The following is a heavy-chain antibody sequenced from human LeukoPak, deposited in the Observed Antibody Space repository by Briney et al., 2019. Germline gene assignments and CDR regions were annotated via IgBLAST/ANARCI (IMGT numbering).Heavy chain of an antibody. CDR2: IDPCDSYT. Sequence: GESLKISCKGSGYSFTSYWISWVRQMPGKGLEWMGRIDPCDSYTNYSPSFQGHVTISADKSISTAYLQWSSLKASDTAMYYCARQAARLGELSLTSDIWGQGTMVTVSS. CDR1: GYSFTSYW. D-gene: IGHD3-16*02. V-gene: IGHV5-10-1*01. J-gene: IGHJ3*02. CDR3: ARQAARLGELSLTSDI.